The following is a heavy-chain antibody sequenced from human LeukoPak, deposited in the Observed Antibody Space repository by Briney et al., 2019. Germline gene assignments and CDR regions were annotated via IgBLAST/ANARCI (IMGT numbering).Heavy chain of an antibody. J-gene: IGHJ4*02. V-gene: IGHV1-69*04. CDR2: IIPILGIA. CDR3: ASHGPGSYYLGY. Sequence: ASVKVSCKASGGTFSSYAISWVRQAPGQGLEWMGRIIPILGIANYAQKFQGRVTITADKSTSTAYMELSSLRSEDTAVYYCASHGPGSYYLGYWGQGTLVTVSS. D-gene: IGHD3-10*01. CDR1: GGTFSSYA.